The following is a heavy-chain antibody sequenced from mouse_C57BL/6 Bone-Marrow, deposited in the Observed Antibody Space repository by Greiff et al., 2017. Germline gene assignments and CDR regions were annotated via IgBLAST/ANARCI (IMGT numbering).Heavy chain of an antibody. CDR1: GFTFSDYG. CDR3: ARRYGNLCYSMDY. V-gene: IGHV5-17*01. CDR2: ISSGSSTI. J-gene: IGHJ4*01. D-gene: IGHD2-10*02. Sequence: EVQVVESGGGLVKPGASLKLSCAASGFTFSDYGMHWVRQAPEKGLEWVAYISSGSSTIYYADTVKGRFTISRDKSKNTLFLQMTSLRSEDTSMYYCARRYGNLCYSMDYWGQGTSVTVSS.